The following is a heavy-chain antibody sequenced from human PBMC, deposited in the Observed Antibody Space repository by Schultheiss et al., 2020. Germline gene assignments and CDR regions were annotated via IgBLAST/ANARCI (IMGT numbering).Heavy chain of an antibody. Sequence: GGSLRLSCAASGFTFSSYAMHWVRQAPGKGLEWVAVISYDGSNKYYADSVKGRFTISRDNSKNTLYLQMNSLRAEDTAVYYCARRAVAGTVNFDYWGQGTLVTVSS. CDR3: ARRAVAGTVNFDY. D-gene: IGHD6-19*01. J-gene: IGHJ4*02. V-gene: IGHV3-30-3*01. CDR2: ISYDGSNK. CDR1: GFTFSSYA.